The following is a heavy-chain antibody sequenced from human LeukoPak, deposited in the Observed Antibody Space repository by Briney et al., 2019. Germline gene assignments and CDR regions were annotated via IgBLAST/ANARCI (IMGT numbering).Heavy chain of an antibody. CDR2: INPNSGGT. CDR3: ARDMCRGGTCPNYYFDY. D-gene: IGHD2-15*01. Sequence: GASVKVSCKASGYTFTGYYMHWVRQAPGQGLEWMGWINPNSGGTNYAQNFQGRVTMTRDTSISTVYMELSRLRSDDTAVYYCARDMCRGGTCPNYYFDYWGQGTLVTVSS. V-gene: IGHV1-2*02. CDR1: GYTFTGYY. J-gene: IGHJ4*02.